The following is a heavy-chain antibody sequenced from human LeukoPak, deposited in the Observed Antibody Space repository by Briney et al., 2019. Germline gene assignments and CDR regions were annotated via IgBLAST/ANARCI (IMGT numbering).Heavy chain of an antibody. Sequence: KTSETLSLTCTVSGGSISSSSYYWGWIRQPPGKGLEWIGSIYYSGSTYYNPSLKSRVTISVDTSKNQFSLKLSSVTAADTAVYYCAGYDFWSGYNPKNWFDPWGQGTLVTVSS. V-gene: IGHV4-39*01. CDR3: AGYDFWSGYNPKNWFDP. CDR1: GGSISSSSYY. D-gene: IGHD3-3*01. CDR2: IYYSGST. J-gene: IGHJ5*02.